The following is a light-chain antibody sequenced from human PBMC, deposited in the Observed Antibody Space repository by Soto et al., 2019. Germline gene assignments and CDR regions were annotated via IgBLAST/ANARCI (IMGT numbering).Light chain of an antibody. CDR2: EVS. V-gene: IGLV2-8*01. CDR3: NSYAGSNLGV. CDR1: SSDVGKYKD. J-gene: IGLJ2*01. Sequence: QSALTQSPSASGSPGQSVTISCTGTSSDVGKYKDVSWYQQHPRKDPKLKSYEVSKRPSGVPERSAGYKSGNTPSLAFSGLQVEDEDVCYSNSYAGSNLGVFGVGTKHTVL.